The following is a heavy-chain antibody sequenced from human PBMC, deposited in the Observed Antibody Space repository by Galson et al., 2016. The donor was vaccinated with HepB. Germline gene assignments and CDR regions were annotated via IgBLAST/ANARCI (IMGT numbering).Heavy chain of an antibody. V-gene: IGHV5-51*01. Sequence: QSGAEVKKPGESLKISCKGSGYTFTDYWIGWVRQMPGKGLEWMGLIYPDGSDTRYSPSFQGQVTISADKSISTAYLQWSSLRASDSAMYYCARLPEGGSAPPLGFWGHGTLVTVSS. CDR3: ARLPEGGSAPPLGF. CDR1: GYTFTDYW. J-gene: IGHJ4*01. CDR2: IYPDGSDT. D-gene: IGHD5-12*01.